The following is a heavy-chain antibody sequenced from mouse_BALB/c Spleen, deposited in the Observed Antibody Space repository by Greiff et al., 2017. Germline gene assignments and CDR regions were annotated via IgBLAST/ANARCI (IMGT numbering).Heavy chain of an antibody. CDR1: GFTFSSYA. Sequence: DVMLVESGGGLVKPGGSLKLSCAASGFTFSSYAMSWVRQTPEKRLEWVATISSGGSYTYYPDSVKGRFTISRDNAKNTLYLQMSSLRSEDTAMYYCARHENYFDYWGQGTTLTVSS. CDR3: ARHENYFDY. CDR2: ISSGGSYT. J-gene: IGHJ2*01. V-gene: IGHV5-9-3*01.